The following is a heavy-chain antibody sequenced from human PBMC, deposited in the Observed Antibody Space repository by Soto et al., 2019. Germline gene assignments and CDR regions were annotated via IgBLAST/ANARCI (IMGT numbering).Heavy chain of an antibody. CDR1: GYSFNTYW. D-gene: IGHD3-9*01. J-gene: IGHJ5*02. Sequence: GESLKISCKASGYSFNTYWIGWVRQLPGKGLEWMGIIYPDDSDTRYSPSFQGQVTISADKSFTTVYLQWNSLKASDTAIYYCAWSGYCDSSRFFNFDHCGQGAVVTGSS. CDR3: AWSGYCDSSRFFNFDH. CDR2: IYPDDSDT. V-gene: IGHV5-51*01.